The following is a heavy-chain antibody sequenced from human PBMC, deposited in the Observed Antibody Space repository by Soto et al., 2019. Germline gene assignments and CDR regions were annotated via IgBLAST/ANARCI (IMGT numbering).Heavy chain of an antibody. CDR2: MNPGSGDT. D-gene: IGHD3-16*01. V-gene: IGHV1-8*01. CDR3: ARMATFGSLNWFDP. CDR1: GYSFTNND. Sequence: ASVKVSCKASGYSFTNNDVRWVRQATGHGLEWMGWMNPGSGDTGYAQKFQGRVTMTRDISIATAYMELSSLRSDDTAIYYCARMATFGSLNWFDPWGQGTLVTVS. J-gene: IGHJ5*02.